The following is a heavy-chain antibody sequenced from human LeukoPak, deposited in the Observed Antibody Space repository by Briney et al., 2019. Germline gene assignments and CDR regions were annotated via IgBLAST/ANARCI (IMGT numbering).Heavy chain of an antibody. J-gene: IGHJ4*02. CDR2: IIPIFGTA. D-gene: IGHD3-22*01. V-gene: IGHV1-69*05. CDR1: GGTFSSYA. Sequence: SVKVSCKASGGTFSSYAISWVRQAPGQGLEWMGRIIPIFGTANYAQKFQGRVTITTDESTSTAYMELSSLRSEDTAVYYCAREGFTTIVVEMSGIFDYWGQGTLVTVSS. CDR3: AREGFTTIVVEMSGIFDY.